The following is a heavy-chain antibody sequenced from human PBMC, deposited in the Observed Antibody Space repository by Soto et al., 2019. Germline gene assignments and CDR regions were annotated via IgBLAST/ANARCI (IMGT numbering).Heavy chain of an antibody. V-gene: IGHV1-58*02. CDR2: IVVGSGNT. Sequence: SVKVSCKAFEFTFTSSAIQWVRQARGQRLEWIGWIVVGSGNTNYAQKFQERVTITRDMSTSTAYMELSSLRSEDTAVYSCAKAFGDADAFDIWGQGTMVTVSS. CDR1: EFTFTSSA. J-gene: IGHJ3*02. CDR3: AKAFGDADAFDI. D-gene: IGHD3-16*01.